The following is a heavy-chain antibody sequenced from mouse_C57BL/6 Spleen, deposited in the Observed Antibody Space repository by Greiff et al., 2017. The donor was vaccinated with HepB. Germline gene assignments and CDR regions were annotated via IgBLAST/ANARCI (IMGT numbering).Heavy chain of an antibody. D-gene: IGHD1-1*01. CDR2: IDPSDSYT. J-gene: IGHJ1*03. V-gene: IGHV1-69*01. Sequence: QVQLQQPGAELVMPGASVKLSCKASGYTFTSYWMHWVQQRPGQGLEWLGEIDPSDSYTNYNQKFTGKSTLTVDKSSSTAYMQLSSLTSEASAVYYCARFTTVVATRYFDVWGTGTTVTVSS. CDR1: GYTFTSYW. CDR3: ARFTTVVATRYFDV.